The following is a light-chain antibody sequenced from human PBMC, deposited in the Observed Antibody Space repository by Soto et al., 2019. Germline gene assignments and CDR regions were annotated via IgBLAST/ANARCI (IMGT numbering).Light chain of an antibody. CDR2: DVS. CDR3: SAHASRSTLI. Sequence: QSVLTQPASVSGSPGQSTTISCTGTSSDVGAYNHISWYQQHPGKAPKLMIYDVSNRPSGVSNRFSGFKSGNTASLTISGLQAEDEADYYCSAHASRSTLIFGGATKVTVL. CDR1: SSDVGAYNH. J-gene: IGLJ2*01. V-gene: IGLV2-14*03.